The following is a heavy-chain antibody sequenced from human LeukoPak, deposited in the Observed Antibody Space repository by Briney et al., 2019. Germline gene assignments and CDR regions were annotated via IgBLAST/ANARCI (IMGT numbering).Heavy chain of an antibody. CDR2: IIPILGIA. CDR1: GGTFSSYA. D-gene: IGHD6-13*01. Sequence: GASVKVSCKASGGTFSSYAMSWVRQAPGQGLEWMGRIIPILGIANYAQKFQGRVTITADKSTSTAYMELSSLRSEDTAVYYCAREGYSSSWYVIQHWGQGTLVTVSS. CDR3: AREGYSSSWYVIQH. J-gene: IGHJ1*01. V-gene: IGHV1-69*04.